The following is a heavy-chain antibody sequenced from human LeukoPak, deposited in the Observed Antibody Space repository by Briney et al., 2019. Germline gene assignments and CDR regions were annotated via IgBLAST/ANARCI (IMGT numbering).Heavy chain of an antibody. D-gene: IGHD5-18*01. Sequence: PGGSLRLSCAASGFTFSRYWMSWVRQAPGKGLEWVANIKQDGSEKYYVDSVKGRFTISRDNAKNSLYLQMNSLRPEDTAVYYCAKEGDVDTGSLDYWGQGTLVTVSS. J-gene: IGHJ4*02. CDR1: GFTFSRYW. V-gene: IGHV3-7*01. CDR2: IKQDGSEK. CDR3: AKEGDVDTGSLDY.